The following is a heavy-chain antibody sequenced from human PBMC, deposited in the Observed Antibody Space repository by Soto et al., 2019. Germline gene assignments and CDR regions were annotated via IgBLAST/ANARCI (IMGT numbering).Heavy chain of an antibody. D-gene: IGHD6-13*01. J-gene: IGHJ4*02. CDR2: IIPILGIA. CDR1: GGTFSSYT. V-gene: IGHV1-69*02. Sequence: QVQLVQSGAEVKKPGSSVKVSCKASGGTFSSYTISWVRQAPGQGLEWMGRIIPILGIANYAQKFQGRVTITADTPTSTAYKGLSSMRSEDTAVYYWAGGGPGIAAAAIDYWGQGTLVTVSS. CDR3: AGGGPGIAAAAIDY.